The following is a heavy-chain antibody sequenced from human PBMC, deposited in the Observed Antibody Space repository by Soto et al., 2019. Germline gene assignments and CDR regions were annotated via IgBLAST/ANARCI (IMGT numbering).Heavy chain of an antibody. CDR2: IIPIFGTA. Sequence: QVQMVQSGAEVKKPGSSVKVSCKASGGTFSSYAISWVRQAPGQGLEWMGGIIPIFGTANYAQKFQGRVTLTADESTSTAYLDLSSLRSEDTAVYYCAIGGDYFLSRSCFDPWGQGTLVTVSS. D-gene: IGHD4-17*01. J-gene: IGHJ5*02. V-gene: IGHV1-69*12. CDR1: GGTFSSYA. CDR3: AIGGDYFLSRSCFDP.